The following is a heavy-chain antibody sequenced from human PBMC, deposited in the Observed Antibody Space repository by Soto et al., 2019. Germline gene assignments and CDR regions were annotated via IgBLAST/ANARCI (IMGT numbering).Heavy chain of an antibody. V-gene: IGHV4-59*01. CDR2: IHYSGNP. Sequence: SETLSLTCTFSSGSISGYYWGWIRQPPGEGLEWIGYIHYSGNPHYNPSLKSRVAISVDTSRSQFSLRLSSVTAADTAVYYCARGYLGNDWYYYFDNWGQGALVTVSS. D-gene: IGHD2-21*01. CDR3: ARGYLGNDWYYYFDN. J-gene: IGHJ4*02. CDR1: SGSISGYY.